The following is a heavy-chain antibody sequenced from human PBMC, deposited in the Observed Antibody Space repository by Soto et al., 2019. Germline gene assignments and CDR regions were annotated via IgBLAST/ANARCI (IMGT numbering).Heavy chain of an antibody. CDR1: GGSISSYY. D-gene: IGHD1-20*01. Sequence: PSESLSLTCTVSGGSISSYYWSWIRQPPGKGLEWIGYIYYSGITNYNPSLKSRVTISVDTSKNQFSLKLSSVTAADTAVYYCARYKSNYYYYGMDVWGQGTTVTVSS. J-gene: IGHJ6*02. CDR3: ARYKSNYYYYGMDV. V-gene: IGHV4-59*01. CDR2: IYYSGIT.